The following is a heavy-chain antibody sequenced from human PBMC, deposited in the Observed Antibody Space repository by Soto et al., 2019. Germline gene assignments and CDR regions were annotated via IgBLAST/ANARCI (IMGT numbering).Heavy chain of an antibody. CDR3: VKDRHSYNSVWDPFYY. CDR2: LGGRDDER. D-gene: IGHD1-1*01. Sequence: GSLRLSCAASGFSFSTYAMSWVRQAPGKGIEQGSRLGGRDDERKHADSVKGRFTISRDKSKKRVFLQMRSMSAQATARSSCVKDRHSYNSVWDPFYYWGQGRVVTVAS. J-gene: IGHJ4*03. CDR1: GFSFSTYA. V-gene: IGHV3-23*01.